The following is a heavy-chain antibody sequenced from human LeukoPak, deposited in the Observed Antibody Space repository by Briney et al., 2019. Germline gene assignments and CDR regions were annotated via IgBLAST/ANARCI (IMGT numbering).Heavy chain of an antibody. CDR2: ISGSGGST. Sequence: GGSLRLSCAASGFTFSSYAMSRVRQAPGKGLEWVSAISGSGGSTYYADPVKGRFTISRDNSKNTLYLQMNSLRAEDTAVYYCANHYYDSSGYYGPFDYWGQGTLVTVSS. D-gene: IGHD3-22*01. J-gene: IGHJ4*02. CDR1: GFTFSSYA. CDR3: ANHYYDSSGYYGPFDY. V-gene: IGHV3-23*01.